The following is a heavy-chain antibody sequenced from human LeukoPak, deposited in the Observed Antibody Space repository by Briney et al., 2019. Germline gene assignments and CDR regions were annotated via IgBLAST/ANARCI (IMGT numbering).Heavy chain of an antibody. D-gene: IGHD3-22*01. Sequence: GGSLRLSCAASGFTFSSSSMNWVRQAPGKGLEWVSSISSSSDVYYADSVKGRFTISRDNSKNTVYLQMSSLRAEDTAVYSCASGYDSSGYYFDYWGQGTLVTVST. V-gene: IGHV3-21*01. CDR1: GFTFSSSS. CDR2: ISSSSDV. CDR3: ASGYDSSGYYFDY. J-gene: IGHJ4*02.